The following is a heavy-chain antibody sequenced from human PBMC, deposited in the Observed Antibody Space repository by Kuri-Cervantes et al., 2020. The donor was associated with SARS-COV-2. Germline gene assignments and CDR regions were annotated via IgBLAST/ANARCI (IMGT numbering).Heavy chain of an antibody. CDR3: ARDLLLYSSGVQSPFDY. CDR1: GGTFSSYA. J-gene: IGHJ4*02. Sequence: GGSLRLSCKASGGTFSSYAISWVRQAPGQGLEWMGWINTYTGKPTYAQGLTGRFVFSLDTSVSTAYLQISSLEAADTAVYYCARDLLLYSSGVQSPFDYWGQGTLVTVSS. V-gene: IGHV7-4-1*02. D-gene: IGHD3-22*01. CDR2: INTYTGKP.